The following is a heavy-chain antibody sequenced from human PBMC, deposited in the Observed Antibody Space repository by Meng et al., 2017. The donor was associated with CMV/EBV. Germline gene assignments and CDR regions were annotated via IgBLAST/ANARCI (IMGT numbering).Heavy chain of an antibody. CDR1: GGSVSSGSYY. J-gene: IGHJ4*02. CDR3: ARVVLGTGGFDY. V-gene: IGHV4-61*01. CDR2: IYYSGST. D-gene: IGHD7-27*01. Sequence: VSGGSVSSGSYYWSWIRQPPGKGLEWIGYIYYSGSTNYNPSLKSRVTISVDTSKNQFSLKLSSVTAADTAVYYCARVVLGTGGFDYWGQGTLVTVS.